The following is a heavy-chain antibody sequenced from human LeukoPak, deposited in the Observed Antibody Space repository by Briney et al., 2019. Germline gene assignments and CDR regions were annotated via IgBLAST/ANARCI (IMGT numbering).Heavy chain of an antibody. CDR3: ARVAVAGLDY. CDR1: GGSISSYY. D-gene: IGHD6-19*01. J-gene: IGHJ4*02. V-gene: IGHV4-59*01. Sequence: PSETLSLTCTVSGGSISSYYCSWIRQPPGKGLEWIGYIYYSGSTNYNPSLKSRVTISVDTSKNQFSLKLSSVTAADTAVYYCARVAVAGLDYWGQGTLVTVSS. CDR2: IYYSGST.